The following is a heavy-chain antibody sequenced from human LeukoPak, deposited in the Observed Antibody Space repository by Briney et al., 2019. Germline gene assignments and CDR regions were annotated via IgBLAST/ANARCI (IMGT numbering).Heavy chain of an antibody. Sequence: RTGGSLRLSCAVSGFSFRSYGMHWVRQAPGKGLEWVSGISGSGGSTFYADSVKGRFTISRDNSKNTLYLQMNSLRAEDTAIYYCAKDRGDYNRNDGSDYWGQGTLVTVSS. CDR1: GFSFRSYG. CDR3: AKDRGDYNRNDGSDY. CDR2: ISGSGGST. V-gene: IGHV3-23*01. D-gene: IGHD1-1*01. J-gene: IGHJ4*02.